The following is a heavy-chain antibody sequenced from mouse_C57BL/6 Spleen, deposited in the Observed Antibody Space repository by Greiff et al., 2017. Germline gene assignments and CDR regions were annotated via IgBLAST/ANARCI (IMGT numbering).Heavy chain of an antibody. V-gene: IGHV5-9-1*02. J-gene: IGHJ1*03. CDR2: ISSGGDYI. D-gene: IGHD4-1*01. CDR3: TRDNWDDWYFDV. CDR1: GFTFSSYA. Sequence: EVKLVESGEGLVKPGGSLKLSCAASGFTFSSYAMSWVRQTPEKRLEWVAYISSGGDYIYYADTVKGRFTISRDNARNTLYLQMSSLKSEDTAMYYCTRDNWDDWYFDVWGTGTTVTVSS.